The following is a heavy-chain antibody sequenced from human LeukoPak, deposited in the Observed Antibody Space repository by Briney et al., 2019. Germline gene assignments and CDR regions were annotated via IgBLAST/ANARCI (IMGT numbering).Heavy chain of an antibody. V-gene: IGHV4-59*01. D-gene: IGHD2-8*02. CDR2: IYYSGST. CDR3: ARDRSGLTDY. J-gene: IGHJ4*02. Sequence: PSETLSLTCTVSGGSIGSYYWSWIRQPPGKGLEWIGHIYYSGSTNYNPSLKILVTISVDTSKNQFSLKPSPVTASDTPLYSCARDRSGLTDYWGQGTLVTVSS. CDR1: GGSIGSYY.